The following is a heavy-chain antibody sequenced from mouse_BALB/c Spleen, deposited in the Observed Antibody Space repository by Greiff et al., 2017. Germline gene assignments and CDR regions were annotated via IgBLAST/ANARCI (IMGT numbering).Heavy chain of an antibody. V-gene: IGHV5-4*02. CDR1: GFTFSDYY. CDR2: ISDGGSYT. Sequence: EVKVVESGGGLVKPGGSLKLSCAASGFTFSDYYMYWVRQTPEKRLEWVATISDGGSYTYYPDSVKGRFTISRDNAKNNLYLQMSSLKSEDTAMYYCARNRYHYYAMDYWGQGTSVTVSS. J-gene: IGHJ4*01. D-gene: IGHD2-14*01. CDR3: ARNRYHYYAMDY.